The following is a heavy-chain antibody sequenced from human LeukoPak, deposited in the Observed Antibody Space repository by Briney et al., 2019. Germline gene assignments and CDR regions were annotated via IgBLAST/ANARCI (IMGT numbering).Heavy chain of an antibody. CDR1: GFTFSNLA. Sequence: GSLSLSFAASGFTFSNLAMSWAGKAPGEGLKWVAVISGGGRTTEYEDFVKGRFTSSRDNTKNTLSLQMYFCAKDVVFKRYIDLWGQGTLVTVSS. CDR3: DL. CDR2: ISGGGRTT. V-gene: IGHV3-23*01. D-gene: IGHD2-8*02. J-gene: IGHJ4*02.